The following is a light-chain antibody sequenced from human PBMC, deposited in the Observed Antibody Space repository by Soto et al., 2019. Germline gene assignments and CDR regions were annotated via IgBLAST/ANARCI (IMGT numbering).Light chain of an antibody. CDR3: QQYGSSAWT. V-gene: IGKV3-20*01. CDR2: GAS. CDR1: QSVSSSY. J-gene: IGKJ1*01. Sequence: ETVLTQSPGTLSLSPGERATLSCMASQSVSSSYLAWYQHKPGQAPRLLIYGASSRATGIPDRFSGSGSGTDFTLTISRLEPEDFAVYYCQQYGSSAWTLGQGTKVEIK.